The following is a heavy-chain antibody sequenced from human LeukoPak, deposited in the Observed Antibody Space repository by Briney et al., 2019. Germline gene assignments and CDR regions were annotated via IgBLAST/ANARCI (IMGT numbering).Heavy chain of an antibody. V-gene: IGHV1-2*06. D-gene: IGHD2-2*01. Sequence: ASVKVSCKASGYTFTGYYMHWVRQAPGQGLEWMGRINPNSGGTNYAQKFQGRVTMTRDTSISTAYMELSRLRSDDTAVYYCATDPQGYCSSTSCYGGDWFDPWGQGTLVIVSS. CDR3: ATDPQGYCSSTSCYGGDWFDP. CDR2: INPNSGGT. CDR1: GYTFTGYY. J-gene: IGHJ5*02.